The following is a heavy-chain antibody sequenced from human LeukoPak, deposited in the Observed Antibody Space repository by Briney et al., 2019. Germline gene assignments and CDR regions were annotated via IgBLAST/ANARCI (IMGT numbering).Heavy chain of an antibody. CDR2: IYHSGST. Sequence: SETLSLTCTVSGYSISSGYYWGWIRQPPGKGLEWIGSIYHSGSTYYNPSLKSRVTISVDTSKNQFSLKLSSVTAADTAVYYCARLIVVVPAARAHFDYWGQGTLVTVSS. D-gene: IGHD2-2*01. J-gene: IGHJ4*02. V-gene: IGHV4-38-2*02. CDR3: ARLIVVVPAARAHFDY. CDR1: GYSISSGYY.